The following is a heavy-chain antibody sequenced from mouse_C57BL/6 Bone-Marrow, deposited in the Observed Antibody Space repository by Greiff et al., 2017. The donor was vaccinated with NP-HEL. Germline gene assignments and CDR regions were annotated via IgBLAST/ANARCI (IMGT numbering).Heavy chain of an antibody. CDR1: CYTFTVYL. CDR3: AETGYGDD. J-gene: IGHJ2*01. CDR2: ILPGSGST. Sequence: QVQLQQSGAELMKPGASVKLSCTATCYTFTVYLLEWLKHRPGHCLEWIGEILPGSGSTNYNEKFKGKATFTADTSSNTAYMQLSSLTTEDSAIYYCAETGYGDDWGKGTTLTVYS. D-gene: IGHD1-2*01. V-gene: IGHV1-9*01.